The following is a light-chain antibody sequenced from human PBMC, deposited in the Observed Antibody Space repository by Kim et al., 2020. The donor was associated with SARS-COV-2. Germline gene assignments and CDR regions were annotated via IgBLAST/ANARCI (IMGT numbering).Light chain of an antibody. J-gene: IGKJ1*01. V-gene: IGKV1-5*03. CDR1: QSISSW. CDR3: QQYNSYSSRT. Sequence: DIQMTQSPSTLSASVGDRVTITCRASQSISSWLAWYQQKPGKAPKLLIYKASSLESGVPSRFSGSGSGTEFTLTISSLQPDVFATYYCQQYNSYSSRTFGQGTKVEIK. CDR2: KAS.